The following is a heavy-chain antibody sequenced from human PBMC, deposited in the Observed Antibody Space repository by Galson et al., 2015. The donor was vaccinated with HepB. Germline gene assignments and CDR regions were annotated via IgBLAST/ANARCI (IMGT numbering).Heavy chain of an antibody. J-gene: IGHJ6*02. V-gene: IGHV1-69*13. CDR2: IIPIFGTA. CDR3: ARVRDGYNSVYYYGMDV. D-gene: IGHD5-24*01. CDR1: GGTFSSYA. Sequence: SVKVSCKASGGTFSSYAISWVRQAPGQGLEWMGGIIPIFGTANYAQKFQGRVTITADESTSTAYMELSSLRSEDTAVYYCARVRDGYNSVYYYGMDVWGQGTTVTVSS.